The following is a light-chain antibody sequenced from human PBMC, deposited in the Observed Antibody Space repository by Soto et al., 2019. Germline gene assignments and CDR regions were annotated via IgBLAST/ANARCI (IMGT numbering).Light chain of an antibody. V-gene: IGLV2-14*03. CDR1: SSDIGAYNY. CDR3: ISFTSSNTGV. Sequence: QSVLTQPACVSGSLGQSITISCTGTSSDIGAYNYVSWYQQHPGKAPKLMIYDVSNRPSGVSDRFSGSKSGNTASLTISGLQAEDEADYYCISFTSSNTGVFGGGTKLTVL. CDR2: DVS. J-gene: IGLJ2*01.